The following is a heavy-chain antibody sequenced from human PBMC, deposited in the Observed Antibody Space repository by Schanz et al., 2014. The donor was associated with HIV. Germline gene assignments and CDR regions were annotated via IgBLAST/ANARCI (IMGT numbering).Heavy chain of an antibody. J-gene: IGHJ4*02. CDR1: GFTFSNFA. V-gene: IGHV3-48*02. CDR2: ISSSSSTI. CDR3: AREPLPGNGLYFDY. D-gene: IGHD2-8*01. Sequence: EVQLLDSGGGLVQPGGSLRLSCAASGFTFSNFAMSWVRQAPGKGLEWVSYISSSSSTIYYADSVKGRFTISRDNGKNSLYLQMASLRDDDTAVYYCAREPLPGNGLYFDYWGQGALVTVSS.